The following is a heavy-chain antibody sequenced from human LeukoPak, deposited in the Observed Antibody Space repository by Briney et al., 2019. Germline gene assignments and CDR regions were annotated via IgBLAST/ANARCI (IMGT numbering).Heavy chain of an antibody. Sequence: ASVKVSCKASGYTFTGYYMHWVRQAPGQGLEWMGWINPNSGGTNYAQKFQGRVTMTRDTSTGTAYMEVNRLRSDDTAVYYCARDFNGYDDYRKWDYWGQGTLVTVSS. CDR3: ARDFNGYDDYRKWDY. CDR2: INPNSGGT. J-gene: IGHJ4*02. CDR1: GYTFTGYY. D-gene: IGHD4-17*01. V-gene: IGHV1-2*02.